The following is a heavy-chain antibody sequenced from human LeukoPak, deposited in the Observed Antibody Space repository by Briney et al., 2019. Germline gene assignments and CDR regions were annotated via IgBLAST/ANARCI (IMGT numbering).Heavy chain of an antibody. CDR1: GYTLTELS. V-gene: IGHV1-24*01. CDR3: ATHSGSYSGDYFDY. J-gene: IGHJ4*02. CDR2: FDPEDGET. D-gene: IGHD1-26*01. Sequence: ASVKVSCKVSGYTLTELSMHWVRQAPGKGLEWMGGFDPEDGETIYAQKFQGRVTMTEDTSTDTAYMELSSLRSEDTAVYYCATHSGSYSGDYFDYWGQGTLVTVPS.